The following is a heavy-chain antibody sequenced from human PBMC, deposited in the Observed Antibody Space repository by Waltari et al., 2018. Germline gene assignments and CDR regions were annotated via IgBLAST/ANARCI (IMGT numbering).Heavy chain of an antibody. CDR2: INFTTGGP. J-gene: IGHJ6*02. V-gene: IGHV1-2*02. CDR1: GNTLSGYF. D-gene: IGHD5-12*01. Sequence: QVLLAQSGAEVKMPGASVRVSCSGNTLSGYFLHLGRQAPGQGLEWMGWINFTTGGPLYAQKFQGRVTMTRDTSIATAYMELSGLRYDDTAVYYCATDRGGYPGMDVWGQGTTVTVSS. CDR3: ATDRGGYPGMDV.